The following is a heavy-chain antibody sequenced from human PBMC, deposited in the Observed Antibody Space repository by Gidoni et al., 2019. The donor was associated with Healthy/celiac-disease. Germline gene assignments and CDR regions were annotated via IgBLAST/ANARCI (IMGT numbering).Heavy chain of an antibody. D-gene: IGHD3-10*01. CDR1: GYTFTSYG. J-gene: IGHJ5*02. CDR3: ARNAPALVRGPHGFDP. CDR2: ISAYNGNT. V-gene: IGHV1-18*01. Sequence: QLQLVQSGAEVRKPGAAVKVSCKAPGYTFTSYGITWVRQVPGQGLEWMGWISAYNGNTNYAQKLQGRVTMTTDTSTSTAYMELRSLRSDDTAVDYCARNAPALVRGPHGFDPWGQGTLVTVSS.